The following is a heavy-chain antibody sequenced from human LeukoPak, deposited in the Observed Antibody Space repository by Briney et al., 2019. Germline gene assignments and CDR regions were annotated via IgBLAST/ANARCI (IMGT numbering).Heavy chain of an antibody. CDR2: INPGSGGT. D-gene: IGHD7-27*01. CDR3: ARNWDAPYFDY. V-gene: IGHV1-2*02. J-gene: IGHJ4*02. CDR1: GYTFTGYY. Sequence: ASVKVCCKASGYTFTGYYIHWVRQAPGQGLEWMGWINPGSGGTNYAQKFQGRVTMTRDTSISTAYMEMSRLRSDDTAVYYCARNWDAPYFDYWGQGTLVTVSS.